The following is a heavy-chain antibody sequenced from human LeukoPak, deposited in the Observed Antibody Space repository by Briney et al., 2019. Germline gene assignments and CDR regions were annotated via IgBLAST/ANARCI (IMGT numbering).Heavy chain of an antibody. J-gene: IGHJ6*03. CDR2: ISSSSSYI. CDR3: ARDPTTVTFYYYYMDV. V-gene: IGHV3-21*01. Sequence: GGSLRLSCAASGFTFSSYSMNWVRQAPGKGLEWVSSISSSSSYIYYADSFTGPFTISIDNAKNSLYLQMNILRAEDTAVYYCARDPTTVTFYYYYMDVWGKGTTVTVSS. CDR1: GFTFSSYS. D-gene: IGHD4-17*01.